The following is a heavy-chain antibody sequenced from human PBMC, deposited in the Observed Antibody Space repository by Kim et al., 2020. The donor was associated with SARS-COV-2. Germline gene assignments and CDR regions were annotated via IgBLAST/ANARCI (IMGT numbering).Heavy chain of an antibody. J-gene: IGHJ1*01. CDR1: GFTFSSYS. D-gene: IGHD6-19*01. CDR3: AREGGLGSGWYIYFQH. V-gene: IGHV3-21*01. Sequence: GGSLRLSCAASGFTFSSYSMNWVRQAPGKGLEWVSSISSSSSYIYYADSVKGRFTISRDNAKNSLYLQMNSLRAEDTAVYYCAREGGLGSGWYIYFQHWGQGTLVTVSS. CDR2: ISSSSSYI.